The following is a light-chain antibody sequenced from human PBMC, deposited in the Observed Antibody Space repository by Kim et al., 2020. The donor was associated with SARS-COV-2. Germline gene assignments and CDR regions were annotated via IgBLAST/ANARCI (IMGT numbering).Light chain of an antibody. J-gene: IGKJ5*01. CDR3: QQYSDYPFT. CDR2: AAS. CDR1: QAISSY. Sequence: ASTGDRVTITCRGSQAISSYFAWYQQKPGKAPKFLIYAASTLQGGVPSRFSGSGSGTEFTLTISGLQSEDFATYYCQQYSDYPFTFGQGTRLEIK. V-gene: IGKV1-8*01.